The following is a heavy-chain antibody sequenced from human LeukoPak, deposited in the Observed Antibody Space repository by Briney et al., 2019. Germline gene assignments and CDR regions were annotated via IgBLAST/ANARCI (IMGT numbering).Heavy chain of an antibody. V-gene: IGHV2-5*02. CDR2: VYWDDDK. J-gene: IGHJ4*02. CDR1: GFSLSTTGVG. D-gene: IGHD3-10*01. CDR3: ARPYFFGSGLYFDY. Sequence: SGPTVVKPTQTLTLTCTFSGFSLSTTGVGVGWIRQPPGKALEWLAHVYWDDDKRYSPSLKTRLTITKDTSKNQVVLTMTSMDPVDTATYFCARPYFFGSGLYFDYWGQGSLVTVSS.